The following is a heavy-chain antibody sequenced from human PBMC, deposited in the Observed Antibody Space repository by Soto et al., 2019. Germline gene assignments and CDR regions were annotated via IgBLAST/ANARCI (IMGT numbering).Heavy chain of an antibody. CDR3: ARARLRAVYAFDI. J-gene: IGHJ3*02. CDR1: GGSVSSGAYY. Sequence: PSETLSLTCTVSGGSVSSGAYYWTWIRQRPGKGLEWIGYIYYSGSTYYSPSLKSRLSISLDTSKNQFSLRLSSVTAADTDMYYCARARLRAVYAFDIWGQGTMVTVSS. V-gene: IGHV4-31*03. CDR2: IYYSGST. D-gene: IGHD5-12*01.